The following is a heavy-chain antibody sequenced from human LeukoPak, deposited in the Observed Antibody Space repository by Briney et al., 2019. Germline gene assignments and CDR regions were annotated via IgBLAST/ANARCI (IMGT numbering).Heavy chain of an antibody. CDR2: IDSDGSPT. V-gene: IGHV3-74*01. CDR3: VRENRQFWSVGAFDV. J-gene: IGHJ6*02. Sequence: GGSLRLSCAASEFLFSNYWMHWVRHVPGEGPVWVSRIDSDGSPTTYAASVEGRFTISRDNARNTLYLEMSYLRAEDTAIYYCVRENRQFWSVGAFDVWGQGTTVTVSS. CDR1: EFLFSNYW. D-gene: IGHD3-3*01.